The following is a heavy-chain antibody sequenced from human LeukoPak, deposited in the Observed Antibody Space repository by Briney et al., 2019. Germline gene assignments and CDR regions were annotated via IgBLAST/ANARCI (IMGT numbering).Heavy chain of an antibody. Sequence: SETLSLTCAVYGGSFSGYYWSWIRQPPGKGLEWIGEINHSGSTNYNPSLKSRVTISVDTSKNQFSLKLSSVTAADTAVYYCARGGLGYCTNGVCLTPREIDYWGQGTLVTVSS. J-gene: IGHJ4*02. CDR1: GGSFSGYY. CDR3: ARGGLGYCTNGVCLTPREIDY. V-gene: IGHV4-34*01. CDR2: INHSGST. D-gene: IGHD2-8*01.